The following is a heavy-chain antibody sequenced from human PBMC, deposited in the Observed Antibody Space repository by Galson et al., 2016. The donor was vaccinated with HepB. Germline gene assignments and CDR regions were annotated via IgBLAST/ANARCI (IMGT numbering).Heavy chain of an antibody. CDR1: GFTFSNYW. Sequence: SLRLSCAASGFTFSNYWMTWVRQAPGKGLQWVANIKQDGSEKYCVDSVKGRFTISRDNAKNSLYLQMNSLRAEDTAVYYCARVREVYVDILTTTRPGRVDYWGLGTLVTVSS. V-gene: IGHV3-7*01. CDR2: IKQDGSEK. D-gene: IGHD5-12*01. CDR3: ARVREVYVDILTTTRPGRVDY. J-gene: IGHJ4*02.